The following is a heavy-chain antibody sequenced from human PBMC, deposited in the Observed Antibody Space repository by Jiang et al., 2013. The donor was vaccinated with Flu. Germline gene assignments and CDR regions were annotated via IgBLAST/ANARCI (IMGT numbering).Heavy chain of an antibody. CDR3: VRLYPVDY. V-gene: IGHV4-39*01. J-gene: IGHJ4*02. CDR2: IYYSGNT. D-gene: IGHD2-2*02. Sequence: GLVKPSETLSLTCTVSGGSISSSDCYWGWIRQPPGKGLEWLGSIYYSGNTYYNPSLKSRVTISVDTSKNQFSLKLSSVTAADTAVYYCVRLYPVDYWGQGTLVSVSS. CDR1: GGSISSSDCY.